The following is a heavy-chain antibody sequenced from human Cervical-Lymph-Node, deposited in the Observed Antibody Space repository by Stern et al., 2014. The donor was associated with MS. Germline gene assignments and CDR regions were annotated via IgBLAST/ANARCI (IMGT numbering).Heavy chain of an antibody. J-gene: IGHJ6*02. V-gene: IGHV1-69*01. CDR3: ARGELKEGLVRGMDV. CDR2: IIPIFGKA. CDR1: GGTFSSYA. D-gene: IGHD1-26*01. Sequence: QVQLVQSGAAVKKPGSSVKVSCKASGGTFSSYAISWVRQAPGQGLAWLGGIIPIFGKANYAQKFQGRVTITADESTSTAYMELSSLRSEDTAVYYCARGELKEGLVRGMDVWGQGTTVTVSS.